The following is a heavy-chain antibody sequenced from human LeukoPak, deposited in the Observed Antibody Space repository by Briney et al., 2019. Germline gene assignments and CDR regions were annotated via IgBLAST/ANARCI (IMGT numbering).Heavy chain of an antibody. D-gene: IGHD6-13*01. CDR1: GFAFSNYG. CDR3: AKVSTRGIATAGHFDY. J-gene: IGHJ4*02. Sequence: GGSLRLSCAASGFAFSNYGMTWVRQAPGKGLEWISGISGSGDNTYYADSVKDRFTISRDNSKNTLYLQMNSLRAEDTAVFYCAKVSTRGIATAGHFDYWGQGTLVTVSS. CDR2: ISGSGDNT. V-gene: IGHV3-23*01.